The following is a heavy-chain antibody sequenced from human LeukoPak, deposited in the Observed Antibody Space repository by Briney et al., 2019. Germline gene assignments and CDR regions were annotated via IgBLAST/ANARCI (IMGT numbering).Heavy chain of an antibody. Sequence: AGGSLRLSCAASGFTFSSYAMHWVRQAPGKGLEWVAVISYDGSNKYYADSVKGRFTISRDNAKNSLYLQMNSLRAEDTAVYYCARGYSSSWYSPDYWGQGTLVTVSS. CDR3: ARGYSSSWYSPDY. CDR2: ISYDGSNK. D-gene: IGHD6-13*01. V-gene: IGHV3-30-3*01. CDR1: GFTFSSYA. J-gene: IGHJ4*02.